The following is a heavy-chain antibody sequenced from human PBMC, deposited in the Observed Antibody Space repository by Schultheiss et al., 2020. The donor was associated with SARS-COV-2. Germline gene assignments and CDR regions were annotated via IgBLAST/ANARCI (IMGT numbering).Heavy chain of an antibody. D-gene: IGHD1/OR15-1a*01. CDR1: GFTFSSYS. CDR2: ISWNSGSI. J-gene: IGHJ6*02. CDR3: ATGNRGLYYYGMDV. Sequence: GGSLRLSCAASGFTFSSYSMNWVRQAPGKGLEWVSGISWNSGSIGYADSVKGRFIISRDNAKNSLYLQMNSLRAEDTAVYYCATGNRGLYYYGMDVWGQGTTVTVSS. V-gene: IGHV3-48*04.